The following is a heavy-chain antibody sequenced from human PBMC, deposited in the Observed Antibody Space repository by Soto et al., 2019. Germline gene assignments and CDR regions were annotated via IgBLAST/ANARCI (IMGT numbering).Heavy chain of an antibody. J-gene: IGHJ6*02. Sequence: ASVKVSCKASGYSFTMYGITWVRQAPGQGLEWMGVINPSIGSTNYAQKFQGRVIMTRDTSTSTVYMELSSLRSEDTAVYYCASPMTTVTTSYGMDVWGQGTTVTVSS. CDR2: INPSIGST. CDR1: GYSFTMYG. CDR3: ASPMTTVTTSYGMDV. D-gene: IGHD4-17*01. V-gene: IGHV1-46*01.